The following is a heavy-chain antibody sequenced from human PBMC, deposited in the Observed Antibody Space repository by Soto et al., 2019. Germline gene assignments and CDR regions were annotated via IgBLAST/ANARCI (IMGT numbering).Heavy chain of an antibody. D-gene: IGHD1-26*01. CDR1: GYTFTSYA. J-gene: IGHJ4*02. Sequence: GASVKVSCKASGYTFTSYAMHWVRQAPGQRLEWMGWINAGNGNTKYSQKFQGRVTMTEDTSTDTAYMELSSLRSEDTAVYCCATGQLGELPFDYWGQGTLVTVSS. V-gene: IGHV1-3*01. CDR2: INAGNGNT. CDR3: ATGQLGELPFDY.